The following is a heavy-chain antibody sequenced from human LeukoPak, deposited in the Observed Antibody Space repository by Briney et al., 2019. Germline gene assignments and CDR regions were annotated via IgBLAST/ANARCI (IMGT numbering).Heavy chain of an antibody. CDR3: AKDIVGYGSGIAL. CDR1: GFTFTNYW. J-gene: IGHJ4*02. Sequence: QSGGSLRLSCAVSGFTFTNYWMSWARQSPGKGLEWVANIYLDGSRAYYVDSVKGRFTISRDNAKNSLFLQMNSLSAEDTAVYYCAKDIVGYGSGIALWGQGTLVTVSS. V-gene: IGHV3-7*01. D-gene: IGHD3-10*01. CDR2: IYLDGSRA.